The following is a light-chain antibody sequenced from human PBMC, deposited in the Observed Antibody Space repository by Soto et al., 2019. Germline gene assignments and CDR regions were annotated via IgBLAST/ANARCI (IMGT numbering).Light chain of an antibody. CDR2: EVS. CDR3: SSYTSSITYV. CDR1: SSEVGAYNY. J-gene: IGLJ1*01. V-gene: IGLV2-14*01. Sequence: QSALTQPASVSGSPGQSITISCTGTSSEVGAYNYVSWYQQHPGKAPKLMIYEVSNRPSGVSNRFSGSKSGNTASLTISGLQAEDEADYYCSSYTSSITYVFGTGTKV.